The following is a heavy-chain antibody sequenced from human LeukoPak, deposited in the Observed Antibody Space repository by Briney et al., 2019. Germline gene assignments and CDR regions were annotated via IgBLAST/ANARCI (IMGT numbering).Heavy chain of an antibody. CDR3: ARNFPSLLVHDI. D-gene: IGHD2-21*01. CDR2: IYPGDSDT. V-gene: IGHV5-51*01. CDR1: GYSFTSYW. J-gene: IGHJ3*02. Sequence: GESLKISCKGSGYSFTSYWIGWVRHMPGKGLEWMGIIYPGDSDTRYSPSFQDQLTISADKTISTAYLQWSILKASATAIYYCARNFPSLLVHDIWGQGTMVTVSS.